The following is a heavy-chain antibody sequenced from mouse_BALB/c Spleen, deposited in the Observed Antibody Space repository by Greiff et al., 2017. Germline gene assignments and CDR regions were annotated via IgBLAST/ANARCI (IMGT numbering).Heavy chain of an antibody. V-gene: IGHV5-4*02. CDR2: ISDGGSYT. J-gene: IGHJ4*01. CDR3: ARGHRYDGYYAMDY. D-gene: IGHD2-14*01. Sequence: VQLKQSGGGLVKPGGSLKLSCAASGFTFSDYYMYWVRQTPEKRLEWVATISDGGSYTYYPDSVKGRFTISRDNAKNNLYLQMSSLKSEDTAMYYCARGHRYDGYYAMDYWGQGTSVTVSS. CDR1: GFTFSDYY.